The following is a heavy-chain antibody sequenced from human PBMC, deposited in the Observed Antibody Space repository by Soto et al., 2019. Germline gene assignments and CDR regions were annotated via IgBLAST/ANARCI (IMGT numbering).Heavy chain of an antibody. CDR3: ARERGYCSGGSCYSGGGYYYYGMDV. CDR1: GFTFSSYE. Sequence: PGGSLRLSCAASGFTFSSYEMNWVRQAPGKGLKWVSYISSSGSTIYYADSVKGRFTISRDNAKNSLYLQMNSLRAEDTAVYYCARERGYCSGGSCYSGGGYYYYGMDVWGQGTTVTASS. D-gene: IGHD2-15*01. J-gene: IGHJ6*02. V-gene: IGHV3-48*03. CDR2: ISSSGSTI.